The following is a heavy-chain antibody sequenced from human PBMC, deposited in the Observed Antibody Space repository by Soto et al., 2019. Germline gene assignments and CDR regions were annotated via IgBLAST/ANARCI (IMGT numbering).Heavy chain of an antibody. Sequence: GGSLRLSCAASGFTFSSYWMSWVRQAPGKGLEWVANIKQDGSEKYYVDSVKGRFTISRDNAKNSLYLQMNSLRAEDTAVYYCAREGRCSGGSCYMYYYYGMDVWGQGTTVTVSS. CDR1: GFTFSSYW. CDR3: AREGRCSGGSCYMYYYYGMDV. D-gene: IGHD2-15*01. CDR2: IKQDGSEK. J-gene: IGHJ6*02. V-gene: IGHV3-7*03.